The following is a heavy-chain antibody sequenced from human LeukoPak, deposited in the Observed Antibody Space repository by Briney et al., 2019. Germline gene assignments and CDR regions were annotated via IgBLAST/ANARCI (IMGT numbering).Heavy chain of an antibody. CDR2: INPSGGST. Sequence: VASVKVSCKASGYTFTSYYMHWVRQAPGQGLEWMGIINPSGGSTSYAQKFQGRVTMTRDTSTSTVYMELSSLRSEDTAVYYCARDQKTKTVVVAATRRSYGMDVWGQGTTVTVSS. J-gene: IGHJ6*02. CDR3: ARDQKTKTVVVAATRRSYGMDV. D-gene: IGHD2-15*01. V-gene: IGHV1-46*01. CDR1: GYTFTSYY.